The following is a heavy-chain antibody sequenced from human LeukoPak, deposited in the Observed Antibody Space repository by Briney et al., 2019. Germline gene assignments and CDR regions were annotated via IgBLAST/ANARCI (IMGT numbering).Heavy chain of an antibody. D-gene: IGHD3-16*01. V-gene: IGHV3-7*03. CDR1: GFTFSDYW. CDR3: ARGGGLDV. CDR2: IKQDGSEK. Sequence: GGSLRLSCAASGFTFSDYWMNWVRQAPGKGLEWVAIIKQDGSEKLYVDSVKGRFTISRDNAKNSLYLQMSNLRAEDTAVYFCARGGGLDVWGQGATVTVSS. J-gene: IGHJ6*02.